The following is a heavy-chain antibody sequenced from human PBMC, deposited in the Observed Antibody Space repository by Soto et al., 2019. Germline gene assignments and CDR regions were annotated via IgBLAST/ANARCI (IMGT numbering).Heavy chain of an antibody. J-gene: IGHJ4*01. CDR2: IFSNDEK. CDR1: GFSLNNAKMG. CDR3: ARINDCGGDCYPFDY. Sequence: QVTLKESGPVLVKPTETLTLTCTVSGFSLNNAKMGVSWIRQPPGEAAQWLASIFSNDEKSYRTSLKSRLTISKDISKSHVVLSMTNMDPVDTATYYCARINDCGGDCYPFDYWGHGTLVTVSS. V-gene: IGHV2-26*01. D-gene: IGHD2-21*02.